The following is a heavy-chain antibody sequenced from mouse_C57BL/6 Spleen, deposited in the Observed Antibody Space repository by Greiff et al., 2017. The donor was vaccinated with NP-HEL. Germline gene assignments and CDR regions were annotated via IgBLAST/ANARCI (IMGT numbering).Heavy chain of an antibody. CDR2: ISDGGSYT. D-gene: IGHD2-5*01. V-gene: IGHV5-4*01. J-gene: IGHJ3*01. Sequence: EVKLVESGGGLVKPGGSLKLSCAASGFTFSSYAMSWVRQTPEKRLEWVATISDGGSYTYYPANVKGRFTISRDNAKNNLYLQMSHLKSEDTAMYYCARDPYYSNYGLFAYWGQGTLVTVSA. CDR3: ARDPYYSNYGLFAY. CDR1: GFTFSSYA.